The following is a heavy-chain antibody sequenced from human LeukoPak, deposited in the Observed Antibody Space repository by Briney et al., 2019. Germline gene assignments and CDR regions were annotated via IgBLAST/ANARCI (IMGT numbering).Heavy chain of an antibody. J-gene: IGHJ4*02. V-gene: IGHV4-30-4*08. CDR2: IYYSGST. Sequence: SETLSLTCTVSGGSISSGDYYWSWIRQPPGKGLEWIGYIYYSGSTYYNPSLKSRVTISVDTSKNQFSLKLSSVTAADTAVYYCARDYYDSSGYYDYWGQGSLVTVSS. CDR1: GGSISSGDYY. CDR3: ARDYYDSSGYYDY. D-gene: IGHD3-22*01.